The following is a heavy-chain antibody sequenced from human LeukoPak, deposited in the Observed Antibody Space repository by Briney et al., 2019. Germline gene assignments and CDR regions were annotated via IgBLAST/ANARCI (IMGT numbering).Heavy chain of an antibody. V-gene: IGHV3-30*18. J-gene: IGHJ4*02. CDR2: MSSGGNKE. D-gene: IGHD5-18*01. Sequence: GRSLRLSCAASGFTFSTYGMHWVRQAPGKGLEWVAVMSSGGNKEYYADSVRDRLTISRDNSNNTLSLQMNSLRPEDTAVYYCAKGLRGYYYFDYWGQGTLVTVSS. CDR3: AKGLRGYYYFDY. CDR1: GFTFSTYG.